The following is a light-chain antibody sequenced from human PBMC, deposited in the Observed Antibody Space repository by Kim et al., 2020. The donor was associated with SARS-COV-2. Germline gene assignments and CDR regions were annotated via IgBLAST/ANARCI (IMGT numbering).Light chain of an antibody. V-gene: IGKV3-20*01. CDR2: DAS. Sequence: SPGERATLSGRASQGVGSGYIAWDQHKPGEAPRFLIYDASSRATGIPDRFSGRWSGTDFTLTISRLEPEDFAVYFWEQYGSSPTLGQGTKVDIK. J-gene: IGKJ1*01. CDR3: EQYGSSPT. CDR1: QGVGSGY.